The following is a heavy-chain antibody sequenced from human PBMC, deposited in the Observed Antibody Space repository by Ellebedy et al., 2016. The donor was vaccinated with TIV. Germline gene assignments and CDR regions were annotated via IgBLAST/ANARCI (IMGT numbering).Heavy chain of an antibody. V-gene: IGHV3-43D*03. D-gene: IGHD1-26*01. J-gene: IGHJ4*02. CDR2: ISWDGGST. CDR1: GFTFSSYA. CDR3: AKDISGVGATGMGAFDY. Sequence: GGSLRLSXAASGFTFSSYAMSWVRQAPGKGLEWVSLISWDGGSTYYADSVKGRFTISRDNSKNSLYLQMNSLRAEDTALYYCAKDISGVGATGMGAFDYWGQGTLVTVSS.